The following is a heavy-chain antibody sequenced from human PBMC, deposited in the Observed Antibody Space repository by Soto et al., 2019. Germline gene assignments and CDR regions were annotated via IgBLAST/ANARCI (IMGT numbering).Heavy chain of an antibody. J-gene: IGHJ4*02. CDR3: AKDMKDGYCSGGSCYPLGY. D-gene: IGHD2-15*01. V-gene: IGHV3-23*01. CDR1: GFTFSSYA. CDR2: ISGSGGST. Sequence: GGSLRLSCAASGFTFSSYAMSWVRQAPGKGLEWVSAISGSGGSTYYADSVEGRFTISRDNSKNTLYLQMNSLRAEDTAVYYCAKDMKDGYCSGGSCYPLGYWGQGT.